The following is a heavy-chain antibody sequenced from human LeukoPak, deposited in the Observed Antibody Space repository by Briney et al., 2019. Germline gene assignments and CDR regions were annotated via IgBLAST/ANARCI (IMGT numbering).Heavy chain of an antibody. CDR2: INAGNGNT. V-gene: IGHV1-3*03. J-gene: IGHJ4*02. CDR3: ARDRDSSGWYPFY. D-gene: IGHD6-19*01. Sequence: GASVKVSCKASGYTFTSYTMHWVRQAPGQRLEWMGWINAGNGNTKYSQEFQGRVTTTRDTSASTADMELSSLRSEDMAVYYCARDRDSSGWYPFYWGQGTLVTVSS. CDR1: GYTFTSYT.